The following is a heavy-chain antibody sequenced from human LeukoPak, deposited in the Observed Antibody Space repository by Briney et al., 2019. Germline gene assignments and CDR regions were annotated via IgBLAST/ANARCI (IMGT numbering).Heavy chain of an antibody. J-gene: IGHJ4*02. CDR2: IYYSGST. CDR1: GGSISSGDYY. Sequence: SGTLSLTCTVSGGSISSGDYYWSWIRQPPGTGLEWIGYIYYSGSTYYNPSLKSRVTMSIDTSKNQFSLRLSSVTAADTAVYYCARDEGGYCSGGSCYVFWGQGTLVTVSS. CDR3: ARDEGGYCSGGSCYVF. V-gene: IGHV4-30-4*01. D-gene: IGHD2-15*01.